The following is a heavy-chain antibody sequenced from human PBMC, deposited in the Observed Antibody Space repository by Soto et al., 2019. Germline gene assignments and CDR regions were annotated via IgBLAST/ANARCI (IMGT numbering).Heavy chain of an antibody. D-gene: IGHD6-6*01. CDR2: ISSSGSTI. Sequence: WGSLRLSCAASGFTFSDYYMSWIRQAPGKGLEWVSYISSSGSTIYYADSVKGRLSISRDNPKNSRYLQMNSLRAEDTAVYYCARPRGDYYCYGMDVWGRGTTGAVSS. CDR1: GFTFSDYY. CDR3: ARPRGDYYCYGMDV. V-gene: IGHV3-11*01. J-gene: IGHJ6*02.